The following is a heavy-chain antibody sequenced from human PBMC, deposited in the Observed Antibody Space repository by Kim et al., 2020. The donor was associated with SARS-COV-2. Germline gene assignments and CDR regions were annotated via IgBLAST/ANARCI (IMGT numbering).Heavy chain of an antibody. CDR3: ARFSDYPDYYFDR. J-gene: IGHJ4*02. Sequence: SETLSLTCNVSGGSISSYCWSWIRQPPGKGLEWIGSLYYSGTTNYNPSLKSRVTISVDTSKNQFSLKLTSVTTADAAVYYCARFSDYPDYYFDRWGQGTLVTVSS. D-gene: IGHD4-17*01. V-gene: IGHV4-59*01. CDR2: LYYSGTT. CDR1: GGSISSYC.